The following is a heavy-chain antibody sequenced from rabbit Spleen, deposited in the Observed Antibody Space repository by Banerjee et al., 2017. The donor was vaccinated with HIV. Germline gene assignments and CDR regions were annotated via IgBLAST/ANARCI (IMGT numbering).Heavy chain of an antibody. CDR1: GFSFSSTYY. V-gene: IGHV1S40*01. Sequence: QSLEESWAGQVLPGASLTLTCTASGFSFSSTYYMCWVRQAPGKGLEWIGCILSGDGSTYYASWVNGRFSISKTSSTTVTLQMTSLTAADTATYFCARSNGIGDFGYAAMWGPGTLVTVS. CDR2: ILSGDGST. J-gene: IGHJ4*01. D-gene: IGHD6-1*01. CDR3: ARSNGIGDFGYAAM.